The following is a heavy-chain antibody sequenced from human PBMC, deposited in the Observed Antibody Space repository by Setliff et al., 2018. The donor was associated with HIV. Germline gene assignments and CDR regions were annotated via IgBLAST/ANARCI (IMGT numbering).Heavy chain of an antibody. CDR2: INPNSGGT. J-gene: IGHJ3*02. V-gene: IGHV1-2*06. D-gene: IGHD2-2*01. Sequence: ASVKVSCKASGYTFIDYSIHWVRQAPGQGLEWMGRINPNSGGTNYAQKFQDRVTMTRDTSISTTYMELSRLTSDDTAVYYCASDIAVIPAASQVGGFDIWGQGTMVTVSS. CDR3: ASDIAVIPAASQVGGFDI. CDR1: GYTFIDYS.